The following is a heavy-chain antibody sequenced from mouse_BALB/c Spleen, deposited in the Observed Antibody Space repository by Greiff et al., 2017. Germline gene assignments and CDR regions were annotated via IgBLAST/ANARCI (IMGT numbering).Heavy chain of an antibody. CDR2: IWSGGST. D-gene: IGHD2-10*01. CDR1: GFSLTRYG. J-gene: IGHJ4*01. V-gene: IGHV2-2*02. CDR3: ARAYYGNYEYYAMDY. Sequence: VQLQESGPGLVQPSQSLSITCTVSGFSLTRYGVHWVRQSPGKGLEWLGVIWSGGSTDYNAAFISRLSISKDKSKSQVFFKMNSLQANDTAIYYCARAYYGNYEYYAMDYWGQGTSVTVSS.